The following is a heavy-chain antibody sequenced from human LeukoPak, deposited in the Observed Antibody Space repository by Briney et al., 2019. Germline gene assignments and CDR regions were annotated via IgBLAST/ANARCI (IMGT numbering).Heavy chain of an antibody. CDR3: AREDYYYGMDV. V-gene: IGHV3-11*01. CDR1: GFTFSDYY. CDR2: ISSSGSTI. J-gene: IGHJ6*02. Sequence: GGSLRLSCAASGFTFSDYYMSWIRQAPGEGLEWVSYISSSGSTIYYADSVKGRFTISRDNAKNSLYPQMNSLRAEDTAVYYCAREDYYYGMDVWGQGTTVTVSS.